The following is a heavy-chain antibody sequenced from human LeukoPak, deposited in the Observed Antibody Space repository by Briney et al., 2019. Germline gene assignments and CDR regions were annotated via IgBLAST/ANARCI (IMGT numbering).Heavy chain of an antibody. CDR1: GGTFSSYA. Sequence: SVKVSCKASGGTFSSYAISWGRQAPGQGLEWMGGIIPIFGTANYAKKFQGRVTITTDESTSTAYMELSSLRSEDTAVYYCATHGMTTGRYNWFDPWGQGTLVTVSS. D-gene: IGHD4-11*01. CDR2: IIPIFGTA. V-gene: IGHV1-69*05. CDR3: ATHGMTTGRYNWFDP. J-gene: IGHJ5*02.